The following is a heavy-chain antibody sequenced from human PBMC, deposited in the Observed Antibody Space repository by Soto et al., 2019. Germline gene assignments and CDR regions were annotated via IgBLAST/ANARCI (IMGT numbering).Heavy chain of an antibody. D-gene: IGHD3-10*01. CDR3: ARGKVGPWFGELPDAFDI. J-gene: IGHJ3*02. V-gene: IGHV3-21*01. CDR1: GFTFSSYS. Sequence: EVQLVESGGGLVKPGGSLRLSCAASGFTFSSYSMNWVRQAPGKGLEWVSSISSSSSYIYYADSVKGRFTISRDNAKNSLYLQMYSLRAEDTAVYYCARGKVGPWFGELPDAFDIWGQGTMVTVSS. CDR2: ISSSSSYI.